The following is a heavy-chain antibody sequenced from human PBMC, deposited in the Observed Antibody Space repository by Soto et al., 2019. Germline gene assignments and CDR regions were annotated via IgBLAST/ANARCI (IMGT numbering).Heavy chain of an antibody. V-gene: IGHV3-33*03. CDR2: IWYDGSNK. D-gene: IGHD1-1*01. Sequence: QAQLVESGGGVVQPGTSLRLSCAASGFTISTHGMHWVRQAPGKGLEWLANIWYDGSNKFYAESVKGRFSISKDNSKNTLYLQMSSLRAEDTAVYYCAAATTWNVHFTNWGQGTQVTVSS. J-gene: IGHJ4*02. CDR3: AAATTWNVHFTN. CDR1: GFTISTHG.